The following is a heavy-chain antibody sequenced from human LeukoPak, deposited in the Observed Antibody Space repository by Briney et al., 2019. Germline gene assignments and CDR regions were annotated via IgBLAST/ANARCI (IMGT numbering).Heavy chain of an antibody. Sequence: PSETLSLTCTVSGGSISSYYWGWLRQPPGKGLEWIGSIYYSGSTYYNPSLKSRVTISVDTSKNQFSLKLSSVTAADTAVYYCARDRIAAAGPDDYWGQGTLVTVSS. CDR1: GGSISSYY. J-gene: IGHJ4*02. V-gene: IGHV4-39*07. CDR3: ARDRIAAAGPDDY. D-gene: IGHD6-13*01. CDR2: IYYSGST.